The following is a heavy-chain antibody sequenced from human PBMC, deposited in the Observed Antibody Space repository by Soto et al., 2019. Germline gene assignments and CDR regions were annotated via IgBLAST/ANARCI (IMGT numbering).Heavy chain of an antibody. CDR3: ATTGTYYYDSSGYYVDY. V-gene: IGHV4-39*01. Sequence: SETLSLTCTVSGDSISTTTYYWAWIRQPPGKGLEWIGYIYHSGSTYYNPSLKSRVTISVDTSKNQFSLKLSSVTAADTAVYYCATTGTYYYDSSGYYVDYWGQGTLVTVSS. CDR2: IYHSGST. J-gene: IGHJ4*02. CDR1: GDSISTTTYY. D-gene: IGHD3-22*01.